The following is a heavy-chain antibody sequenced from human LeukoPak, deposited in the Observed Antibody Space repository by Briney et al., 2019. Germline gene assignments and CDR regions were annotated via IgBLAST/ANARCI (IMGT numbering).Heavy chain of an antibody. V-gene: IGHV4-59*01. CDR2: IYFSGST. D-gene: IGHD6-13*01. J-gene: IGHJ4*02. Sequence: SETLFLTCTVSGGSISSYYWSWIRQPPGKGLEWIGYIYFSGSTNYNPSLESRVTISVDTSRNQCSLQLSSVTAADTAVYYCARTSHPHGSSWLFDYWGQGTLVTVSS. CDR1: GGSISSYY. CDR3: ARTSHPHGSSWLFDY.